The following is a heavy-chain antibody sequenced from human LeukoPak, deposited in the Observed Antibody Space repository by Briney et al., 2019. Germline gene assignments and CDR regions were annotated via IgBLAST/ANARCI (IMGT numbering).Heavy chain of an antibody. D-gene: IGHD6-19*01. V-gene: IGHV1-2*02. Sequence: ASLRVSCKASGYTFTGYYMHWVRQAPGQGLEWIGWINPNSGGTNYAQKFQGRVTMTRDTSISTAYMELSRLRSDDTAVYYCARARGIAVAGVYYFDYWGQGTLVTVSS. CDR1: GYTFTGYY. CDR3: ARARGIAVAGVYYFDY. J-gene: IGHJ4*02. CDR2: INPNSGGT.